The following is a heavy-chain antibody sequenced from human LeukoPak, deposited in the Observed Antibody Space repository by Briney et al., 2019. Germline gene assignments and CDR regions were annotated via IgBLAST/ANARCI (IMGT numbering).Heavy chain of an antibody. CDR1: GFTFSSYS. CDR3: AKRRGLELLYYYYMDV. D-gene: IGHD1-7*01. Sequence: GGSLRLSCAASGFTFSSYSMNWVRQAPGKGLEWVSAISGSGGSTYYADSVKGRFTISRDNSKNTLYLQMNSLRAEDTAVYYCAKRRGLELLYYYYMDVWGEGTTVTVSS. V-gene: IGHV3-23*01. CDR2: ISGSGGST. J-gene: IGHJ6*03.